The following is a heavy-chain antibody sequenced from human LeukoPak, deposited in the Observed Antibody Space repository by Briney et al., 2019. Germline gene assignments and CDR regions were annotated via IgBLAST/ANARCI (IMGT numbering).Heavy chain of an antibody. CDR2: ITGRGDRT. CDR3: AKNGRGTDMFVVS. D-gene: IGHD3-10*02. V-gene: IGHV3-23*01. Sequence: GGSLRLSCAASGLTFSDYCMSWVRQTPEKGLEWVSGITGRGDRTFYADSVKGRFIISRDNSKNTVSLQMNSLGVDDTAVYYCAKNGRGTDMFVVSWGQGTLVTVSS. CDR1: GLTFSDYC. J-gene: IGHJ4*02.